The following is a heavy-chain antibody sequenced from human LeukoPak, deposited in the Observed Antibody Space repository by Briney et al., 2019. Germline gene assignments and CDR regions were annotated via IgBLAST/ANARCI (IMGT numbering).Heavy chain of an antibody. D-gene: IGHD2-15*01. CDR1: GGSFSSCNW. CDR2: INHSGST. CDR3: ARGLYYYDY. J-gene: IGHJ4*02. V-gene: IGHV4-4*02. Sequence: PSETLSLTCAVSGGSFSSCNWWSWGRQPPGKGLEWIGEINHSGSTNYNPSLKSRVTISVDTSKNQFSLKLSSVTAADTAVYYCARGLYYYDYSGQGTLVTVSS.